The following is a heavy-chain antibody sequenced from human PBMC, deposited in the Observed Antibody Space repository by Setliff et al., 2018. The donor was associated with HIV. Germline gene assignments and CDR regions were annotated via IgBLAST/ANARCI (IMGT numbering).Heavy chain of an antibody. J-gene: IGHJ4*02. CDR3: ARFNALLGSSTYYDY. CDR1: EGYITGYY. D-gene: IGHD3-22*01. CDR2: IFYSGTT. Sequence: SETLSLTCTVPEGYITGYYWTWIRQPPGRGLEWIGYIFYSGTTKFNPSLKSRAAISVDSSNNQFSLKMTSVTAADTAVYFCARFNALLGSSTYYDYWGPGLLVTSPQ. V-gene: IGHV4-59*01.